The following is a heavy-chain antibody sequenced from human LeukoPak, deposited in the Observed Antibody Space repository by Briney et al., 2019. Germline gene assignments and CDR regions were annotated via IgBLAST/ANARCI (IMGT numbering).Heavy chain of an antibody. CDR2: IGSSVSTR. Sequence: QPGGSLRLSCAVSGFTFSSYSMNWARRAPGKGLEWVSYIGSSVSTRYYADSVKGRFTISRDNGKHSLYLQMNSLRAEDTAVYYCAREGSDFWSGYSKGYFDYWGQGTLVTVSS. J-gene: IGHJ4*02. CDR1: GFTFSSYS. CDR3: AREGSDFWSGYSKGYFDY. V-gene: IGHV3-48*01. D-gene: IGHD3-3*01.